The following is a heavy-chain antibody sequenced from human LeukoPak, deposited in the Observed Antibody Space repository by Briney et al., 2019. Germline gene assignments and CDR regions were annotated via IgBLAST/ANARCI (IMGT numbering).Heavy chain of an antibody. CDR1: GGSISSYY. D-gene: IGHD5-12*01. Sequence: PSETLSLTCTVSGGSISSYYWSWIRQPPGKGLEWIGYIYYSGSTNYNPSLKSRVTISVDTSKNQFSLKLSSVTAADTAVYYCARGSADIVARNYYYYMDVWGKGTTVTISS. CDR3: ARGSADIVARNYYYYMDV. J-gene: IGHJ6*03. CDR2: IYYSGST. V-gene: IGHV4-59*01.